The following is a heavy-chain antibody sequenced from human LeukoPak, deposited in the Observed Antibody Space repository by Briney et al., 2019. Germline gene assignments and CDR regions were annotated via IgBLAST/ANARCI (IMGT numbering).Heavy chain of an antibody. CDR2: IHHTGTT. J-gene: IGHJ4*02. Sequence: SETLSLTCAVSAYSISSSYYWGWLRQAPGKGLEWIGNIHHTGTTYYNPSLKSRVTISLDASKNQFSLRLPSVTAADTAVYYCARDLSGGTFDYWGQGTLVTVSS. CDR1: AYSISSSYY. V-gene: IGHV4-38-2*02. D-gene: IGHD1-1*01. CDR3: ARDLSGGTFDY.